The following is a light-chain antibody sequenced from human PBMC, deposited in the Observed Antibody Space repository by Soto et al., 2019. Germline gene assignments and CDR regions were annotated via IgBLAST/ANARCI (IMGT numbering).Light chain of an antibody. Sequence: QSALTQPPSVAGSPGQSVTISYTGTNNDVGGYKGVSWYRQSPGTATKLMIYEVTNRPSGVPDRFSGSKSGNTASLTISGLQAEDEADYYCFSYTRSDTYVFGTGTKLTVL. CDR2: EVT. V-gene: IGLV2-18*02. CDR3: FSYTRSDTYV. CDR1: NNDVGGYKG. J-gene: IGLJ1*01.